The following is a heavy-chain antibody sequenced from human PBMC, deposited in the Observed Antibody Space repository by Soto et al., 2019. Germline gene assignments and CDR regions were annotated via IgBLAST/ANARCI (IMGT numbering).Heavy chain of an antibody. Sequence: QVQLVESGGGVVQPGRSLRLSCAASGFTFSSYAMHWVRQAPGKGLEWVAVISYDGSNKYYADSVKGRFTISRDNSKNTLYLQMNSLRAEDTAVYYCARGPVLVPAAVYYYDYGMDVWGQGTTFTVSS. CDR2: ISYDGSNK. D-gene: IGHD2-2*01. J-gene: IGHJ6*02. CDR3: ARGPVLVPAAVYYYDYGMDV. V-gene: IGHV3-30-3*01. CDR1: GFTFSSYA.